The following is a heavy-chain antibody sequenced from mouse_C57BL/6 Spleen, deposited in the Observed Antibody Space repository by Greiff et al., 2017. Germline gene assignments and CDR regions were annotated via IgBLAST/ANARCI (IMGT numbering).Heavy chain of an antibody. J-gene: IGHJ4*01. V-gene: IGHV14-1*01. CDR3: TKIYYGNYAYAMDY. CDR1: GFNIKDYY. Sequence: VQLQQSGAELVRPGASVKLSCTASGFNIKDYYMHWVKQRPEQGLEWIGRLDPEDGDTEYAPKFQGKATMTADTSSNTAYLQLSSLTSEDTAVYYCTKIYYGNYAYAMDYWGQGTSVTVSS. CDR2: LDPEDGDT. D-gene: IGHD2-1*01.